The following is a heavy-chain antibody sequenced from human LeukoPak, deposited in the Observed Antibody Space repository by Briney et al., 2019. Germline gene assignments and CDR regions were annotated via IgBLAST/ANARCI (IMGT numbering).Heavy chain of an antibody. Sequence: SETLSLTCTVSGYSISGFYWSWIRQPPGKGLEWIGYIYSSGSTNYNPSLKSRVTMSVDTSKNQFSLRLTSVTAADTAVYYCARLWFGESSFDYWGQGTLGTVSS. CDR3: ARLWFGESSFDY. CDR1: GYSISGFY. J-gene: IGHJ4*02. V-gene: IGHV4-59*13. D-gene: IGHD3-10*01. CDR2: IYSSGST.